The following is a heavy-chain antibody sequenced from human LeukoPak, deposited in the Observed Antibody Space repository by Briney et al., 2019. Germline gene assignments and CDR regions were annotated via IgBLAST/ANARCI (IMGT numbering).Heavy chain of an antibody. V-gene: IGHV4-59*02. CDR3: ARGFFDTSGYRPAPFDY. D-gene: IGHD3-22*01. CDR1: GGSVSTYY. CDR2: IYYSGST. Sequence: PSETLSLTCTVSGGSVSTYYWSWIRQPPGKGLEWIGYIYYSGSTNYNPSLKSRVTMSVDTSKNQFSLKLNSVTAADTAVYYCARGFFDTSGYRPAPFDYWGQGTLVTVSS. J-gene: IGHJ4*02.